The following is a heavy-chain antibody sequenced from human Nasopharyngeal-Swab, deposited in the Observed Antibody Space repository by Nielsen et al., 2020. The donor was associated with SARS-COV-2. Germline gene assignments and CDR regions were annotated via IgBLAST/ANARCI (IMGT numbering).Heavy chain of an antibody. CDR3: ARDGLDYDFWSAYFMDV. J-gene: IGHJ6*02. CDR2: ISSSSSYI. D-gene: IGHD3-3*01. V-gene: IGHV3-21*01. CDR1: GFTFNNYN. Sequence: GESLTISCAASGFTFNNYNFNWVRHAPGKGLEWVSSISSSSSYIYYADSVKGRFTISRDNAKNSLYLQMNSLRAEDTAVYYCARDGLDYDFWSAYFMDVWGQGTTVTVSS.